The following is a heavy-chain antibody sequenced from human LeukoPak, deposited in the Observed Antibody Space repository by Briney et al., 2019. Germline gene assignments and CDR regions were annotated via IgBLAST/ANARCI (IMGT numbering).Heavy chain of an antibody. CDR1: GYSFTSYW. D-gene: IGHD3-3*01. J-gene: IGHJ5*02. Sequence: GESLKISCKGSGYSFTSYWIGWVRQMPGKGLGWMGIIYPGDSDTRYSPSFQGQVTISADKSISTAYLQWSSLKASDTAMYYCARRSYYDFWSGYANWFDPWGQGTLVTVSS. CDR3: ARRSYYDFWSGYANWFDP. CDR2: IYPGDSDT. V-gene: IGHV5-51*01.